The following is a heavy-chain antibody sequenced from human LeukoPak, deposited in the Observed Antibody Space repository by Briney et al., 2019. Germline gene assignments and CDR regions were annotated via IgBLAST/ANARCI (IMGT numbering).Heavy chain of an antibody. CDR2: ISAYNGNT. D-gene: IGHD3-10*01. CDR1: GYTFTSYG. CDR3: ARGSGFGELSAEFDY. J-gene: IGHJ4*02. Sequence: ASVKVSCKASGYTFTSYGIIWVRQAPGQGLEWMGWISAYNGNTNYAQKLQGRVTMTTDTSTSTAYMELRSLRSDDTAVYYCARGSGFGELSAEFDYWCQRTLVTVSS. V-gene: IGHV1-18*01.